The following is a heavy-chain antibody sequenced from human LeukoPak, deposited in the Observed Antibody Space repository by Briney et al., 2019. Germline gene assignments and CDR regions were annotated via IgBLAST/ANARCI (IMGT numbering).Heavy chain of an antibody. D-gene: IGHD3-22*01. CDR1: GFTFSSYE. CDR3: TTDSYDSSGYYDY. CDR2: ISSSGSTI. J-gene: IGHJ4*02. Sequence: GGSLRLSCAASGFTFSSYEMNWVRQAPGKGLEWVSYISSSGSTIYYADSVKGRFTISRDDSKNTLYLQMNSLKTEDTAVYYCTTDSYDSSGYYDYWGQGTLVTVSS. V-gene: IGHV3-48*03.